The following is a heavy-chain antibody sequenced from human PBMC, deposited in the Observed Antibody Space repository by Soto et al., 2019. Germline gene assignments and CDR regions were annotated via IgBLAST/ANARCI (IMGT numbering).Heavy chain of an antibody. CDR3: ARDGGTLVPFV. V-gene: IGHV1-3*01. J-gene: IGHJ4*02. CDR2: INAGNGNT. Sequence: GASVKVSCKASGYTFSSHAMHWVRQAPGQRLEWMGWINAGNGNTKYSQNFQGRVAITRDTSASTAYMELRSLRVEDTAVYYCARDGGTLVPFVWGQGTLVTVSS. CDR1: GYTFSSHA. D-gene: IGHD3-16*01.